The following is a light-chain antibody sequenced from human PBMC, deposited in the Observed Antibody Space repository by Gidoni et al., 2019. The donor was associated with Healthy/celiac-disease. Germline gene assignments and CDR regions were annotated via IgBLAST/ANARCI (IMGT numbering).Light chain of an antibody. CDR1: SSNIGSNT. CDR2: SNN. Sequence: QSVLTQTTPGSGTPGPGVTISCSGSSSNIGSNTVNWYQQLPGTAPKLLIYSNNQRPSGVPDRFSGSKSGTSASLAISGLQSEDEADYYCAAWDDSLNGVVFGGGTKLTVL. CDR3: AAWDDSLNGVV. V-gene: IGLV1-44*01. J-gene: IGLJ2*01.